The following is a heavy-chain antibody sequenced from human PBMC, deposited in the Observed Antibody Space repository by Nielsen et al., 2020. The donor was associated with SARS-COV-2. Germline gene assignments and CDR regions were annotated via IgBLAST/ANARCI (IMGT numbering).Heavy chain of an antibody. V-gene: IGHV3-9*01. CDR2: ISWNGGST. Sequence: SLKISCAASGFTFDDYAMHWVRQAPGKGLEWVSGISWNGGSTGYADSVKGRFTISRDNSKNTLYLQMNSLRAEDTAVYYCAKNRYCSGGSCYSGMDVWGQGTTVTVSS. J-gene: IGHJ6*02. CDR3: AKNRYCSGGSCYSGMDV. CDR1: GFTFDDYA. D-gene: IGHD2-15*01.